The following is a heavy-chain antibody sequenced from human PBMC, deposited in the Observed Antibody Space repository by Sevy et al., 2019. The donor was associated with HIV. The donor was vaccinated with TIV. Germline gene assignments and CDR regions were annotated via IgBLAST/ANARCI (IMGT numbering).Heavy chain of an antibody. V-gene: IGHV3-33*01. J-gene: IGHJ4*02. Sequence: GGSVRLSCAASGFTFSTYGMHWVRQAPGKGVEWVAVMWFDGSNTYYADSVKGRFTISRDIAKNTLHLQMNSLRAEDTAVYYCARDLEFYDYGDYGPAFMPDYWGQGTLVTVSS. CDR2: MWFDGSNT. CDR1: GFTFSTYG. CDR3: ARDLEFYDYGDYGPAFMPDY. D-gene: IGHD4-17*01.